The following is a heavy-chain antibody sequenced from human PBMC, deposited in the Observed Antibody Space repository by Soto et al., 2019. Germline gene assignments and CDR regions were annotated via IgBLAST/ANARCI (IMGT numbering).Heavy chain of an antibody. J-gene: IGHJ5*02. CDR1: GGTFSGYA. V-gene: IGHV1-69*06. Sequence: GASVKVSCKASGGTFSGYAISWVRQAPGQGLEWMGGIIPIFGTANYAQKFQGRVTITADKFTSTAYMELSSLRSEDTAVYYCASHDDSSGYLAAPWGQGTLVTVSS. CDR2: IIPIFGTA. CDR3: ASHDDSSGYLAAP. D-gene: IGHD3-22*01.